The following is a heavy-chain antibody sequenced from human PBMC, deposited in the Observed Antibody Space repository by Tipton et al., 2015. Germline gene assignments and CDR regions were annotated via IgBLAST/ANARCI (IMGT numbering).Heavy chain of an antibody. CDR1: GFTFSSYA. J-gene: IGHJ4*02. CDR2: ISSGSSYI. D-gene: IGHD1-26*01. V-gene: IGHV3-21*01. Sequence: SGFTFSSYAMSWVRQSPGKGLQWVSSISSGSSYIYYADSLKGRFTISRDNAKNSLYLHISSLRVEDTAVYYCARDGTFVGATTFDYWGQGTPVTVSS. CDR3: ARDGTFVGATTFDY.